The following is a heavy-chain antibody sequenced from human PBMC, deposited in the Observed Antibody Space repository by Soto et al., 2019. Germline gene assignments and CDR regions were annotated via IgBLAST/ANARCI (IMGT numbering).Heavy chain of an antibody. CDR3: ARIHDYGDTDY. CDR2: IYHSGST. D-gene: IGHD4-17*01. J-gene: IGHJ4*02. V-gene: IGHV4-30-2*01. CDR1: GGSISSGGYS. Sequence: PSETLSLTCAVSGGSISSGGYSWSWIRQPPGKGLEWIGYIYHSGSTYYNPSLKSRVTISVDRSKNQFSLRLSSVTAADTAVYYCARIHDYGDTDYWGQGTLVTVSS.